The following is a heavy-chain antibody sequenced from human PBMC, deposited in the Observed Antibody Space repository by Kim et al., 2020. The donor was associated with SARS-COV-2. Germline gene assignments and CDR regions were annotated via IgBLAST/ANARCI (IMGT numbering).Heavy chain of an antibody. J-gene: IGHJ4*02. CDR3: ASGRNYYDSSGFTPLDY. V-gene: IGHV3-30*07. Sequence: VKGRFTISRDHSKNTLYLQMNSLRAEDTAVYYCASGRNYYDSSGFTPLDYWGQGTLVTVSS. D-gene: IGHD3-22*01.